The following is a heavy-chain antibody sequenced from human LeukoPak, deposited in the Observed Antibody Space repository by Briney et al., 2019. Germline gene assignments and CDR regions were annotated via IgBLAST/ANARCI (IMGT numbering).Heavy chain of an antibody. CDR1: GGSISSYY. CDR3: ARVVGYDILTGPDTWIWFDP. CDR2: IYYSGST. V-gene: IGHV4-59*01. J-gene: IGHJ5*02. D-gene: IGHD3-9*01. Sequence: TSETLSLTCTVSGGSISSYYWSWIRQPPGKGLEWIGYIYYSGSTNYNPSLKSRVTISVDTSKNQFSLKLSSVTAADTAVYYCARVVGYDILTGPDTWIWFDPWGQGTLVTVSS.